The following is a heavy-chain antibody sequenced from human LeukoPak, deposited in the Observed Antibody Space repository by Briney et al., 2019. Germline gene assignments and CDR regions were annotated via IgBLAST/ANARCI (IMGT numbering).Heavy chain of an antibody. CDR1: GFTFSSYA. CDR2: ISYDGSNK. Sequence: GGSLRLSCAASGFTFSSYAMHWVRQAPGKGLEWVAVISYDGSNKYYADSVKGRFTISRDNSKNTLYLQMNSLRAEDTAVYYCARDVVPAAPALDGFDPWGQGTLVTVSS. J-gene: IGHJ5*02. D-gene: IGHD2-2*01. CDR3: ARDVVPAAPALDGFDP. V-gene: IGHV3-30-3*01.